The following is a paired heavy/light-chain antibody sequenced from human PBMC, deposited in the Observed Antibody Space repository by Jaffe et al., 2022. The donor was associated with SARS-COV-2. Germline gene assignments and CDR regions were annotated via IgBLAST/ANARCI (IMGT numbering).Light chain of an antibody. CDR2: DAS. V-gene: IGKV3-11*01. Sequence: EIVLTQSPATLSLSPGERATLSCRASQSVSSYLAWYQQKPGQAPRLLIYDASNRATGIPARFSGSGSGTDFTLTISSLEPEDFAVYYCQQRSNWPITFGQGTRLEIK. CDR1: QSVSSY. J-gene: IGKJ5*01. CDR3: QQRSNWPIT.
Heavy chain of an antibody. D-gene: IGHD3-10*01. V-gene: IGHV4-39*01. CDR2: IYYSGST. CDR1: GGSISSSSYY. Sequence: QLQLQESGPGLVKPSETLSLTCTVSGGSISSSSYYWGWIRQPPGKGLEWIGSIYYSGSTYYNPSLKSRVTISVDTSKNQFSLKLSSVTAADTAVYYCASWAADYYGPQNWFDPWGQGTLVTVSS. J-gene: IGHJ5*02. CDR3: ASWAADYYGPQNWFDP.